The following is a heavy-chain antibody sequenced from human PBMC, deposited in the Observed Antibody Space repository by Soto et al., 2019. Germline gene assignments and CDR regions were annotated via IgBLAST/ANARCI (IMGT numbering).Heavy chain of an antibody. CDR3: ARVSGSYCYGMDV. V-gene: IGHV4-4*02. CDR1: GGSISSSNW. J-gene: IGHJ6*02. CDR2: IYHSGST. Sequence: QVQLQESGPGLVKPSGTLSLTCAVSGGSISSSNWWSWVRQAPGKGLEWIGEIYHSGSTNYNPSLKSLVTISVDKSKNQFSQKLSSVTAADAAVYYCARVSGSYCYGMDVWGQGTTVTVSS.